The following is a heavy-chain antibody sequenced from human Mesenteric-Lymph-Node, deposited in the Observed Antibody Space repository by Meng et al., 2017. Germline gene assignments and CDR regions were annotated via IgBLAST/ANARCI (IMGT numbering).Heavy chain of an antibody. CDR3: ARDGSIGISNWFDP. J-gene: IGHJ5*02. D-gene: IGHD3-22*01. Sequence: ASVKVSCKASGYTLTELSMHWVRQAPGKGLEWMGGFDPEDGETIYAQKFQGRVTITRDTSINTAYMEVTSLRSDDTAVYYCARDGSIGISNWFDPWGQGSLVTVSS. CDR1: GYTLTELS. CDR2: FDPEDGET. V-gene: IGHV1-24*01.